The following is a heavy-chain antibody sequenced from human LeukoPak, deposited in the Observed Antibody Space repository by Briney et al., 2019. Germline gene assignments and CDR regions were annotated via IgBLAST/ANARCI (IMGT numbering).Heavy chain of an antibody. CDR3: AKFMGTVNTY. CDR1: GFTFSSYA. V-gene: IGHV3-23*01. J-gene: IGHJ4*02. D-gene: IGHD1-1*01. CDR2: ISGSGGST. Sequence: GGSLRLSSAASGFTFSSYAMSWVRRTPGNGLEWVSAISGSGGSTYYADSVKGLCTISRDNSKNTLYLQMNSLRAEATAVYYCAKFMGTVNTYWGQGTLVTVSS.